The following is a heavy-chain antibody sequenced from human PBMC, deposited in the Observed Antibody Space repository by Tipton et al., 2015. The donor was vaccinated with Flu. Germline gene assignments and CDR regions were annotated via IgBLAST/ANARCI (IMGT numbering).Heavy chain of an antibody. V-gene: IGHV3-74*01. CDR2: INTDGTAT. Sequence: SLRLSCAASGFSFSNYWMLWVRQAPGKGLVWVSRINTDGTATNYADSVKGRSTISRDNSKNTVYLQMDSLRAEDTAVYYCAKVYSESYSFASFEYWGQGTLVTVSS. D-gene: IGHD1-26*01. J-gene: IGHJ4*01. CDR3: AKVYSESYSFASFEY. CDR1: GFSFSNYW.